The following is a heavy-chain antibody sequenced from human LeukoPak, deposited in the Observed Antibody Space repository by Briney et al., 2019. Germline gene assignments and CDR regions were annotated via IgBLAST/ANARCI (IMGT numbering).Heavy chain of an antibody. J-gene: IGHJ6*02. CDR3: ATAPRTTAYYYGMDV. D-gene: IGHD2-2*01. CDR2: FDPEDGET. Sequence: ASVKVSCKVSGYTLTELSMHWVRQAPGKGREWMGGFDPEDGETIYAQKFQGRVTMTEDTSTDTAYMELSSLRSEDTAVYYCATAPRTTAYYYGMDVWGQGTTVTVSS. V-gene: IGHV1-24*01. CDR1: GYTLTELS.